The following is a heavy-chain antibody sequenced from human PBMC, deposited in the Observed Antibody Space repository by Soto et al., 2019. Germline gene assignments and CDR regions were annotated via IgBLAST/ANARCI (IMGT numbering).Heavy chain of an antibody. CDR3: ATSNSGSYYGDWFDP. CDR1: GYTFTGYY. CDR2: INPNSGGT. V-gene: IGHV1-2*04. D-gene: IGHD1-26*01. J-gene: IGHJ5*02. Sequence: QVQLVQSGAEVKKPGASVKVSCKASGYTFTGYYMHWVRQAPGQGLEWMGWINPNSGGTNYAQKFQGWVTMTRDTSISTAYMELSRLRSDDTAVYYCATSNSGSYYGDWFDPWGQGTLVTVSS.